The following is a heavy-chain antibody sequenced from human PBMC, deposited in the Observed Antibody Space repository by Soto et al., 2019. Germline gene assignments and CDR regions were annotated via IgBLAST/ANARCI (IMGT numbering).Heavy chain of an antibody. CDR1: GFTFSSYS. V-gene: IGHV3-48*01. Sequence: GGSLRLSCAASGFTFSSYSMNWVRQAPGKGLEWVSYISSSSSTIYYADSVKGRFTISRDNAKNSLYLQMNSLRAEDTAVYYCARVATKYWYFDLWGRGTLVTAPQ. CDR2: ISSSSSTI. D-gene: IGHD5-12*01. J-gene: IGHJ2*01. CDR3: ARVATKYWYFDL.